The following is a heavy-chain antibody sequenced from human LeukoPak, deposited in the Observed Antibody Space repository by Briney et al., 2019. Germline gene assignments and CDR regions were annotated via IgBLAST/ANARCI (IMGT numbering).Heavy chain of an antibody. CDR1: GGSISSYY. J-gene: IGHJ4*02. CDR3: ARERYGSGLDY. Sequence: SETLSLTCTVSGGSISSYYWSWIRQPPGKGLEWIGYICYSGSTNYNPSLKSRVTISVDTSKNQFSLKLSSVTAADTAVYYCARERYGSGLDYWGQGTLGTVSS. D-gene: IGHD3-10*01. CDR2: ICYSGST. V-gene: IGHV4-59*01.